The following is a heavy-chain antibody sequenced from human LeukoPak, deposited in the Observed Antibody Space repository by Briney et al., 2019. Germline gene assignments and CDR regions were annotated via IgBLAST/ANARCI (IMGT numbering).Heavy chain of an antibody. CDR3: ARDRWYYGSGTDY. V-gene: IGHV1-2*02. Sequence: ASVKVSCKASGYTFTGYYMHWVRQAPGQGLEWMGWINPNSGGTNYAQKFQGRVTMTRDTSISTAYMELSRLRSDDTAVYYCARDRWYYGSGTDYWGQGTLVTVSS. J-gene: IGHJ4*02. CDR1: GYTFTGYY. CDR2: INPNSGGT. D-gene: IGHD3-10*01.